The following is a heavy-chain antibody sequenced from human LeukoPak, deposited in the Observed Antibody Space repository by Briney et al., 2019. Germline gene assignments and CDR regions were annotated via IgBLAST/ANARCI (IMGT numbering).Heavy chain of an antibody. V-gene: IGHV3-53*01. CDR2: IYSGGST. D-gene: IGHD3-3*01. CDR3: AREAITIFGVVRTQTTYGPHRFDP. Sequence: GGSLRLSCAASGFTVSSNYMSWVRQAPGKGLEWVSVIYSGGSTYYADSVKGRFTISRDNSKNTLYLQMNSLRAEDTAVYYRAREAITIFGVVRTQTTYGPHRFDPWGQGTLVTVSS. J-gene: IGHJ5*02. CDR1: GFTVSSNY.